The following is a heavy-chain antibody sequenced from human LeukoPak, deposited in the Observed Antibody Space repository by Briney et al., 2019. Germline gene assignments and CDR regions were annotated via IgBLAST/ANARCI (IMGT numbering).Heavy chain of an antibody. J-gene: IGHJ6*02. CDR3: ARGYGSGSYRPRLYYYYGMDV. CDR1: GFTVSSNY. V-gene: IGHV3-66*01. D-gene: IGHD3-10*01. CDR2: IYSGGST. Sequence: PGGSLRLSCAASGFTVSSNYMSWVRQAPGKGLEWVSVIYSGGSTYYADSVKGRFTISRGNSKNTLYLQMNSLRAEDTAVYYCARGYGSGSYRPRLYYYYGMDVWGQGTTVTVSS.